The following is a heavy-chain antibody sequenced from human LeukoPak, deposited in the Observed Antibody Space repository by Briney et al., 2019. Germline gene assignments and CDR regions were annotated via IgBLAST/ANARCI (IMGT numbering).Heavy chain of an antibody. CDR2: IWYDGSNK. CDR1: GFTFSSYG. J-gene: IGHJ6*03. Sequence: GRSLRLSCAASGFTFSSYGMHWVRQAPGKGLEWVAVIWYDGSNKYYADSVKGRFTSSRDNSKNTLYLQMNSLRAEDTAVYYCAKVKSPYYYYYMDVWGKGTTVTVSS. CDR3: AKVKSPYYYYYMDV. V-gene: IGHV3-33*06.